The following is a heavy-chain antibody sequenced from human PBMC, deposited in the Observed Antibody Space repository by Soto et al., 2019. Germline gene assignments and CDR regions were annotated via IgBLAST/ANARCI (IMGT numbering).Heavy chain of an antibody. V-gene: IGHV1-2*04. CDR3: ARGPALWGSDNWFDP. CDR2: INPNSGGT. D-gene: IGHD3-16*01. J-gene: IGHJ5*02. CDR1: GYTFTGYY. Sequence: QVQLVQSGAEVKKPGASVKVSCKASGYTFTGYYMHWVRQAPGQGLEWMGWINPNSGGTNYAQKFQGWVTMTRDTSISTAYMELSRLRSDDTAVYYCARGPALWGSDNWFDPWGQGTLVTVSS.